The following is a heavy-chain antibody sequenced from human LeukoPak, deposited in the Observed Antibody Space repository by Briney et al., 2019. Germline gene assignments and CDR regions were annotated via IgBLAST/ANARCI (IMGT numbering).Heavy chain of an antibody. J-gene: IGHJ6*03. V-gene: IGHV3-20*04. CDR3: ARMRYCSSTSCQYYMDV. Sequence: RPGGSLRLSCAASGFTVSGNYMSWVRQAPGKGLEWVSGINWNGGSTGYADSVKGRFTISRDNAKNSLYLQMNSLRAEDTALYYCARMRYCSSTSCQYYMDVWGKGTTVTVS. D-gene: IGHD2-2*01. CDR1: GFTVSGNY. CDR2: INWNGGST.